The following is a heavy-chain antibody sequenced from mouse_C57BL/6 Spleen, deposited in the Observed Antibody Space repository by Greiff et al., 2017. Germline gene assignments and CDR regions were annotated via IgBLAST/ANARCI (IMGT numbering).Heavy chain of an antibody. CDR2: IDPSDSYT. V-gene: IGHV1-69*01. CDR1: GYTFTSYW. D-gene: IGHD2-3*01. Sequence: QVQLQQPGAELVMPGASVKLSCKASGYTFTSYWMHWVKQRPGQGLEWIGEIDPSDSYTNYNQKFKGKSTLTVDKSSSTAYMQLSSLTSEDSAVYYCARSYDGYSVYFDYWGQGTTLTVSS. CDR3: ARSYDGYSVYFDY. J-gene: IGHJ2*01.